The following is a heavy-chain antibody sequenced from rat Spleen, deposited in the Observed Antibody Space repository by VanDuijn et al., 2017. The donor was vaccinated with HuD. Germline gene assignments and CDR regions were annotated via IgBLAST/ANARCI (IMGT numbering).Heavy chain of an antibody. D-gene: IGHD4-3*01. CDR3: TRRIRGADY. V-gene: IGHV5-58*01. Sequence: EVQLVESGGGLVLPGRSLKLSCVTSGFTFSRYWMYWIRQAPGKGLEWISSINIDGGGTYYSDSVKGRFTISRDNAKNTQYLQMDSLRSEDTATYYCTRRIRGADYWGQGVMVTVSS. CDR2: INIDGGGT. J-gene: IGHJ2*01. CDR1: GFTFSRYW.